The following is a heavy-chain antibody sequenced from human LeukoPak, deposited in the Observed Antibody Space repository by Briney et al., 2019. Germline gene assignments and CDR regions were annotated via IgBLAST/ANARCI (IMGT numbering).Heavy chain of an antibody. CDR3: ARVVPPTDYGSGSYFWDPYYFDY. V-gene: IGHV3-23*01. CDR1: GFTFSNAW. Sequence: GGSLRLSCAASGFTFSNAWMSWVRQAPGEGLEWVSAISGSGGSAYYADSVKGRFTISRDNSKNTLYLQMNSLRAEDTAVYYCARVVPPTDYGSGSYFWDPYYFDYWGQGTLVTVSS. D-gene: IGHD3-10*01. CDR2: ISGSGGSA. J-gene: IGHJ4*02.